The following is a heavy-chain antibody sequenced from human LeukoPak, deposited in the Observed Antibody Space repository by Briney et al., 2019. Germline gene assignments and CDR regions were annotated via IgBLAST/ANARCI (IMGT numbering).Heavy chain of an antibody. J-gene: IGHJ4*02. D-gene: IGHD3-16*01. CDR3: ARDYASGSFPIGY. V-gene: IGHV3-53*01. CDR1: GFIVSSNY. CDR2: IYSGGST. Sequence: PGGSLRLSCAASGFIVSSNYMTWVRQAPGKGLEWVSVIYSGGSTYYADSVKGRFTISRDNAKNSLFLQMSSLRDGDTAVYFCARDYASGSFPIGYWGQGTLVTVSS.